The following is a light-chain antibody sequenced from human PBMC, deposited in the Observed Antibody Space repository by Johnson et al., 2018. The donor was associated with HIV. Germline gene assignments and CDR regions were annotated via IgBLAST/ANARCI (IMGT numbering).Light chain of an antibody. CDR1: SSNIGTNS. CDR2: ENN. V-gene: IGLV1-51*02. CDR3: AAWDDSLNGFYV. Sequence: QSALTQPPSVSAAPGQKVTISCSGSSSNIGTNSVSWYQQLPGTAPRLLIYENNKRPSGIPARFSGSKSGTSATLGITGLQTGDEADYYCAAWDDSLNGFYVFGTGTKVTVL. J-gene: IGLJ1*01.